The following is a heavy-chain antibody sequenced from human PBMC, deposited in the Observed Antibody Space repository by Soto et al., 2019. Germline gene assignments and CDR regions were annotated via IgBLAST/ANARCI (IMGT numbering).Heavy chain of an antibody. CDR2: IHYSGST. Sequence: QVQLQESGPGLVKPSETLSLTCTVPGGSVSIGTYYWSWIRQPPGKVLEWIGFIHYSGSTNYNPSLKSRVTMSVDTPKNQSSRKLTSVNAADTAVYYCTRGGDAYKNGHWGQGTLVTVSS. CDR3: TRGGDAYKNGH. D-gene: IGHD2-21*01. J-gene: IGHJ1*01. V-gene: IGHV4-61*01. CDR1: GGSVSIGTYY.